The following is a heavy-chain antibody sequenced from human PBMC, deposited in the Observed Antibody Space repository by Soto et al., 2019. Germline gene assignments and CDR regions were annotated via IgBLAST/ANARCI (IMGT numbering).Heavy chain of an antibody. CDR3: AKGSGSHDLDY. CDR1: GFTFSSYA. Sequence: GGSLSLSCAASGFTFSSYAMSWVRQAPGKGLEWVSAISGGGGSTYYADSVKGWFTISRDNSKNTLYLQMNSLRAEDTAVYYCAKGSGSHDLDYWGQGTLVTVSS. J-gene: IGHJ4*02. CDR2: ISGGGGST. V-gene: IGHV3-23*01. D-gene: IGHD3-10*01.